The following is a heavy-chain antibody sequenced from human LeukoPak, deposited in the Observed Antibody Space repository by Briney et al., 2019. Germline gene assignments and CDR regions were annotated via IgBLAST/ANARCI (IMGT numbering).Heavy chain of an antibody. CDR2: IKEDGSGK. CDR3: ARDLYSQY. J-gene: IGHJ4*02. CDR1: GFTFSAHW. V-gene: IGHV3-7*01. Sequence: GGSLRLSCAASGFTFSAHWMSWVRQAPGKGLEWVANIKEDGSGKNYVDSVKGRFTISRDIAKNSLYLQMNSLRAEDTAVYYCARDLYSQYWGQGTLVTVSS. D-gene: IGHD2-21*01.